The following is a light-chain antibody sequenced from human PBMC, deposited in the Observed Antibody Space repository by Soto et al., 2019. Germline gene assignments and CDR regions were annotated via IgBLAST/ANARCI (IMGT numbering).Light chain of an antibody. J-gene: IGLJ1*01. CDR3: QSYDNSLGAAYV. CDR2: GIN. V-gene: IGLV1-40*01. CDR1: SSNIGAGYA. Sequence: QSVLTQPPSVSGAPGQRVTISCTGSSSNIGAGYAVHWYQQLPGTAPKLLIFGINNRPSGVPDRFSASRSGTSASLAITGLQDEDESDYYCQSYDNSLGAAYVFGTGTKVTVL.